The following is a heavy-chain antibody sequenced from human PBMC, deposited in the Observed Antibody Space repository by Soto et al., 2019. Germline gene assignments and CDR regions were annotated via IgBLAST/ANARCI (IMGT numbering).Heavy chain of an antibody. CDR2: IIPIFGTT. J-gene: IGHJ2*01. CDR1: GASFDSYT. D-gene: IGHD1-26*01. V-gene: IGHV1-69*01. Sequence: QVQLVQSGAEVRKSGSSVKVSCKLSGASFDSYTITWVRQAPGQGLEWMGGIIPIFGTTNYAQKFQGRLTITADGFTSADYMDLSSLTSEDTAVYYCARGPLYDLASGMYLYFDLWGRVTLVTVSA. CDR3: ARGPLYDLASGMYLYFDL.